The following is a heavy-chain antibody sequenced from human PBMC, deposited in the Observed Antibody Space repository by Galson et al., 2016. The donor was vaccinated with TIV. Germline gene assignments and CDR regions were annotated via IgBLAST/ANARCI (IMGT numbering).Heavy chain of an antibody. CDR1: GGIFRSYA. CDR2: IIAIFGIP. Sequence: SVKVSCKASGGIFRSYAISWVRQAPGQGLEWMGGIIAIFGIPNYAQKFQGRVTITADESTTTVYMELGSLRSDDTAVYYCARGSSYYSNYLDVWGKGTTVTVSS. CDR3: ARGSSYYSNYLDV. D-gene: IGHD3-3*01. J-gene: IGHJ6*03. V-gene: IGHV1-69*13.